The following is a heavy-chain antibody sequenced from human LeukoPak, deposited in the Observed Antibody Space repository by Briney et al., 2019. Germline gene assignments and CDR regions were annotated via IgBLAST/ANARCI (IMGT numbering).Heavy chain of an antibody. V-gene: IGHV3-33*01. CDR3: ARDFCSTTSCLDY. CDR1: GFTFNDYG. J-gene: IGHJ4*02. CDR2: IWYDASNK. Sequence: PGGSLRLSCAASGFTFNDYGIHWVRQPPGKGLEWVAVIWYDASNKYYADSVKGRFTISRDDSKNMLYLQMNSLRAEDTAVYYCARDFCSTTSCLDYWGQGTLVTVSS. D-gene: IGHD2-2*01.